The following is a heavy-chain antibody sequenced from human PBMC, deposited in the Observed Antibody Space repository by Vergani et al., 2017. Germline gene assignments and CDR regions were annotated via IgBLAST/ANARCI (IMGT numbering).Heavy chain of an antibody. Sequence: QVQLQQWGAGLLKPSETLSLTCAVYGGSFSGYYWSWIRQPPGKGLEWIGEINHSGSTNYNPSLKSRVTISVDTSKNQFSLKLGSVTAADTAVYYCARGWDRKSSGWPRLTSLGAFDIWGQGTMVTVSS. CDR1: GGSFSGYY. D-gene: IGHD6-19*01. CDR3: ARGWDRKSSGWPRLTSLGAFDI. V-gene: IGHV4-34*01. CDR2: INHSGST. J-gene: IGHJ3*02.